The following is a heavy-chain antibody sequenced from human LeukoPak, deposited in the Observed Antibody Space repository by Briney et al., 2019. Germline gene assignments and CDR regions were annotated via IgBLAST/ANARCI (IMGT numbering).Heavy chain of an antibody. J-gene: IGHJ6*02. V-gene: IGHV3-48*04. CDR1: GFTFSSNG. D-gene: IGHD3-10*01. CDR2: ISATGGTI. CDR3: ARDRTRYYYGSGRSYGMDV. Sequence: GSLRLSCAASGFTFSSNGMNWVRQAPGKGLEWVSYISATGGTIYYADSVKGRFTISRDNAKNSLYLQMNSLRAEDTAVYYCARDRTRYYYGSGRSYGMDVWGQGTTVTVSS.